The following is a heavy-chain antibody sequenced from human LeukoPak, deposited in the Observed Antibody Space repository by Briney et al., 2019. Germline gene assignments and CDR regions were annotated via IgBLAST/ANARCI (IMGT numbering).Heavy chain of an antibody. CDR2: VIPIFGTA. Sequence: SVKVSCKASGGTFSIYAISWVRQAPGQGLEWMGGVIPIFGTANYAQKFQGRVTITADESTSTAYMELSSLRSEDTAVYYCARVASSIPQRNWFDPWGQGTLVTVSS. J-gene: IGHJ5*02. D-gene: IGHD3-3*02. V-gene: IGHV1-69*13. CDR3: ARVASSIPQRNWFDP. CDR1: GGTFSIYA.